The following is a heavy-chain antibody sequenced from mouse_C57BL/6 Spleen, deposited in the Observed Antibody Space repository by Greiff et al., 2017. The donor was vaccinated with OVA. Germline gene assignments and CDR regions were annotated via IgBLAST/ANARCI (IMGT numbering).Heavy chain of an antibody. V-gene: IGHV5-4*01. CDR3: ARSSTEGFAY. D-gene: IGHD4-1*02. Sequence: EVQGVESGGGSVKPGGSLKLSCAASGFTFSSYAMSWVRQTPEKRLEWVATISDGGSYTYYPDNVKGRFTISRDNAKNNLYLQMSHLKSEDTAMYYCARSSTEGFAYWGQGTLVTVSA. CDR2: ISDGGSYT. CDR1: GFTFSSYA. J-gene: IGHJ3*01.